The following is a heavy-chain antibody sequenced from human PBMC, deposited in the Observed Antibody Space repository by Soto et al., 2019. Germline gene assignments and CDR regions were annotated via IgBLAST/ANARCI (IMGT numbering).Heavy chain of an antibody. D-gene: IGHD6-19*01. J-gene: IGHJ4*02. CDR2: INHSGST. V-gene: IGHV4-34*01. Sequence: QVQLQQWGAGLLKPSETLSLTCAVYGGSFSGYYWSWIRQPPGKGLEWIGEINHSGSTNYNPSLKSRVTISVDTSKNQFSLKLSSVTAADTAVYCCARISSGWYIGYWGQGTLVTVSS. CDR3: ARISSGWYIGY. CDR1: GGSFSGYY.